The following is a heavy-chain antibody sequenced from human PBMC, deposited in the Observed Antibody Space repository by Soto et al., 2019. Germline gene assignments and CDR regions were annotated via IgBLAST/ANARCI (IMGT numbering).Heavy chain of an antibody. J-gene: IGHJ4*02. CDR2: IYYSGST. Sequence: QVQLQESGPELVKPSQTLSLTCTVSGGSISSGDYYWSWIRQPPGKGLEWIGFIYYSGSTYYNPSLKRRXTXSXXTSKNQFSLQLSSVTAADTAVYYCARWWFGEFFDYWGQGTLVTVSS. CDR1: GGSISSGDYY. CDR3: ARWWFGEFFDY. D-gene: IGHD3-10*01. V-gene: IGHV4-30-4*01.